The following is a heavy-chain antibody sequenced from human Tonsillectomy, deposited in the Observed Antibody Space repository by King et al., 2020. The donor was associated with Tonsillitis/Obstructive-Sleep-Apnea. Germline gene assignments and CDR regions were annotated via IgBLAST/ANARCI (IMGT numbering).Heavy chain of an antibody. Sequence: VQLVESGAEVKKPGESLRISCQGSGYSFTNSWINWVRQMPGKGLEWMGRIDPSDSYTNYNPSFQGHVTISADKSISTAYLQWSSLKASDTAMYYCARRQDSSHWLGGGLDVWGQGTTVTVSS. J-gene: IGHJ6*02. V-gene: IGHV5-10-1*03. CDR1: GYSFTNSW. CDR2: IDPSDSYT. CDR3: ARRQDSSHWLGGGLDV. D-gene: IGHD3-22*01.